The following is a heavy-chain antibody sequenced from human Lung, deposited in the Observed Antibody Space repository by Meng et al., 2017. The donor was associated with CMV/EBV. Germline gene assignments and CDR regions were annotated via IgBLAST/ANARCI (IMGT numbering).Heavy chain of an antibody. CDR3: ARGFYDFWRGFGAVDY. CDR1: GGSVSTSSSY. D-gene: IGHD3-3*01. Sequence: ESLKISCTVSGGSVSTSSSYCSWIRQPPGKGLEWIGFIYNSGSTNDNPSLKSRVTISVDTSKNQFSLKLTSVTVADTAVYYCARGFYDFWRGFGAVDYWGQGXLVTVSS. J-gene: IGHJ4*02. V-gene: IGHV4-61*01. CDR2: IYNSGST.